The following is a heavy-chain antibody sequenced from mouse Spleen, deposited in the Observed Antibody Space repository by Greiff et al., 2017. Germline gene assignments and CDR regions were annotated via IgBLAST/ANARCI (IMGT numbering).Heavy chain of an antibody. Sequence: QVQLKQPGAELVKPGASVKLSCKASGYTFTSYWMHWVKQRPGQGLEWIGEINPSNGRTNYNEKFKSKATLTVDKSSSTADMQLSSLTSEDSAVYYWARNWDDAMDYWGQGTSVTVSS. J-gene: IGHJ4*01. V-gene: IGHV1S81*02. CDR3: ARNWDDAMDY. CDR1: GYTFTSYW. D-gene: IGHD4-1*01. CDR2: INPSNGRT.